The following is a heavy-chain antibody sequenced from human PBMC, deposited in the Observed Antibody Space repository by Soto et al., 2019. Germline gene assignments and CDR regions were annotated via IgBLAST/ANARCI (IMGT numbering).Heavy chain of an antibody. CDR2: VSHDVRNT. V-gene: IGHV3-30*18. J-gene: IGHJ4*02. CDR1: GFTFSDYA. CDR3: AKGGRQWLVTSDFNY. D-gene: IGHD6-19*01. Sequence: VQLVESGGGVVQPGRSLRLSCAASGFTFSDYAMHWVRQAPGKGLEWVAVVSHDVRNTHYADSVKGRFTISRDSSKNTVSMEMTSLRAEDKAAYYCAKGGRQWLVTSDFNYWGQGALVTVSS.